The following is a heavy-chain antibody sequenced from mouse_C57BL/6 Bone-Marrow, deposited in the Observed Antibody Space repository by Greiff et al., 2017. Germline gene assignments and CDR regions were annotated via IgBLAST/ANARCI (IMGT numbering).Heavy chain of an antibody. CDR3: AKIYDGYYFDY. CDR2: IYLGNGST. CDR1: GYTFTSYG. D-gene: IGHD2-3*01. V-gene: IGHV1-58*01. Sequence: EVQLQQSGAELVRPGSSVKMSCKTSGYTFTSYGINWVKQRPGQGLEWIGYIYLGNGSTKYNEKFKGKATLTSDPSSSTAYMQLSSLTSEDSAIYFCAKIYDGYYFDYWGQGTTLTVSS. J-gene: IGHJ2*01.